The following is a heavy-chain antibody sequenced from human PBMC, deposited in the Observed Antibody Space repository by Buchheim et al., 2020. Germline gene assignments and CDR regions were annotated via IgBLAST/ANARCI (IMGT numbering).Heavy chain of an antibody. CDR3: ARGGIVVVPAANNWFDP. D-gene: IGHD2-2*01. CDR1: GYTFTSYD. Sequence: QVQLVQSGAEVKKPGASVKVSCKASGYTFTSYDINWVRQATGQGLEWMGWMNPNSGNTGYAQKFQGRVTMNRNPSISTDYMELSSLRSEDTAVYYCARGGIVVVPAANNWFDPWGQGTL. V-gene: IGHV1-8*01. CDR2: MNPNSGNT. J-gene: IGHJ5*02.